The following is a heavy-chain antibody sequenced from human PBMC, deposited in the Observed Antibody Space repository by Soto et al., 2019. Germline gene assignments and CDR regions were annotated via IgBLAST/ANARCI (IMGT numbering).Heavy chain of an antibody. Sequence: GESLKICFKGSGYTFTNYWIGWVRQMPGKGPEWMGIIYPGDSDTKYNPSFQGQVTISADKSINTTYLQWSSLKASDTAIYYCAASIFYYGMDVWGQGTTVTVSS. V-gene: IGHV5-51*01. CDR2: IYPGDSDT. J-gene: IGHJ6*02. CDR3: AASIFYYGMDV. CDR1: GYTFTNYW.